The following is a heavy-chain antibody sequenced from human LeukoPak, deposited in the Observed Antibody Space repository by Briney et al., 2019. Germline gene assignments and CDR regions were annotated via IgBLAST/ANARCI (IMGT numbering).Heavy chain of an antibody. V-gene: IGHV3-48*01. D-gene: IGHD6-6*01. J-gene: IGHJ4*02. CDR1: GFTFSSYS. Sequence: QAGGSLRLSCAASGFTFSSYSMNWVRQAPGKGLEWVSYISSSSSTIYYADSVKGRFTISRDNAKNSLYLQMNSLRAEDTAVYYCARGQLVGTFDYWGQGTLVTVSS. CDR2: ISSSSSTI. CDR3: ARGQLVGTFDY.